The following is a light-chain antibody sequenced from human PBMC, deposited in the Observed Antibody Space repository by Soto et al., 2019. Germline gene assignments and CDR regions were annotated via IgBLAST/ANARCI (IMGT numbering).Light chain of an antibody. Sequence: EIVMTQSPATLSVSPGERATLSCRASQSISSNLAWYQQKPGQAPRLLIYGASTRATGIPARFSGRGSGTEFTLTISSLQSEDFAVYYCQHYNHWPPWTFGQGTKVEIK. V-gene: IGKV3-15*01. CDR1: QSISSN. J-gene: IGKJ1*01. CDR2: GAS. CDR3: QHYNHWPPWT.